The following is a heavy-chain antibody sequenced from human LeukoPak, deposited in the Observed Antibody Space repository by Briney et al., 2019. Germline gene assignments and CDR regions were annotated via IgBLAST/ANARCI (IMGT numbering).Heavy chain of an antibody. D-gene: IGHD3-10*01. J-gene: IGHJ6*02. CDR3: ARGSYGMRFYYYYYYGMDV. Sequence: GASVKVSCKASGYTFTNYDINWVRQATGQGLEWMGWMNPNSGNTGYAQKFQGRVTMTRNTSISTAYMELSSLRSEDTAVYYCARGSYGMRFYYYYYYGMDVWGQGTTVTVSS. CDR2: MNPNSGNT. V-gene: IGHV1-8*01. CDR1: GYTFTNYD.